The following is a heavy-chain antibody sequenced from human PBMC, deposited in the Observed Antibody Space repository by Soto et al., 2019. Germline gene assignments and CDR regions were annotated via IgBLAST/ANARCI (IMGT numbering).Heavy chain of an antibody. D-gene: IGHD4-17*01. J-gene: IGHJ5*02. CDR3: ARHPTVTTGRWFDP. CDR1: GGSIGTYY. CDR2: IYYTGST. Sequence: SETLSLTCSVSGGSIGTYYWSWIRQSPGKGLEWIGYIYYTGSTKYNPTLKSRVTISVDTSKNQFSLKLSSVTAADTAVYYCARHPTVTTGRWFDPWGQGTLVTVSS. V-gene: IGHV4-59*01.